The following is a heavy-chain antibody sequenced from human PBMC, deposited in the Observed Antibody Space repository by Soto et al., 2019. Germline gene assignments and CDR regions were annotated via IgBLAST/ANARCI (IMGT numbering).Heavy chain of an antibody. D-gene: IGHD3-10*01. Sequence: ASVKVSCKASGYTFTSYDINWVRQATGQGLEWMGWMNPNSGNTGYAQKFQGRVTMTRNTSISTAYMELSSLRSEDTAVYYCARSPPIAMVRGVGFDPWGQGTLVTVSS. V-gene: IGHV1-8*01. J-gene: IGHJ5*02. CDR2: MNPNSGNT. CDR3: ARSPPIAMVRGVGFDP. CDR1: GYTFTSYD.